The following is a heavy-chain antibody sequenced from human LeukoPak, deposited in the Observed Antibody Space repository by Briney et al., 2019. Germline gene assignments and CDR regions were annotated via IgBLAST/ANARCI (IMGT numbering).Heavy chain of an antibody. CDR2: IRRKAYGGTT. V-gene: IGHV3-49*04. Sequence: GGSLRLSCTASGFTFGDYAMSWVRQAPGKGREWVGFIRRKAYGGTTEYAASVKGRFTISRDDSKSNAYLQMNSLKAEDTAVYYCTRAAYSSSPTDYWGQGTLVTGPS. J-gene: IGHJ4*02. CDR3: TRAAYSSSPTDY. D-gene: IGHD6-13*01. CDR1: GFTFGDYA.